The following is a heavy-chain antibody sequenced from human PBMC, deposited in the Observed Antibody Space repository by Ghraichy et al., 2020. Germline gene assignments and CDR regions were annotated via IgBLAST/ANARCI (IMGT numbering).Heavy chain of an antibody. CDR2: INHSGST. D-gene: IGHD6-6*01. CDR1: GGSFSGYY. Sequence: SETLSLTCAVYGGSFSGYYWSWIRQPPGKGLEWIGEINHSGSTNYNPSLKSRVTISVDTSKNQFSLKLSSVTAADTAVYYCARNTNPSIAARRGSYWYFDLWGRGTLVTVSS. J-gene: IGHJ2*01. CDR3: ARNTNPSIAARRGSYWYFDL. V-gene: IGHV4-34*01.